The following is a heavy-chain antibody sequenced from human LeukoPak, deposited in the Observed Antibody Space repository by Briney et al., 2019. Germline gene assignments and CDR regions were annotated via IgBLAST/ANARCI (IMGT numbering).Heavy chain of an antibody. CDR2: IFYSWNP. J-gene: IGHJ4*02. D-gene: IGHD3-10*02. V-gene: IGHV4-59*01. CDR1: GGSISAYY. CDR3: ARSTGSTMFIDY. Sequence: PSETLSLTCTVSGGSISAYYWSWVRQPPGKGVEWLGYIFYSWNPEYKPSLKIRVAMSVDTSKNQFSLRLSSVTAADTAVYYCARSTGSTMFIDYWGQGTLVTVSS.